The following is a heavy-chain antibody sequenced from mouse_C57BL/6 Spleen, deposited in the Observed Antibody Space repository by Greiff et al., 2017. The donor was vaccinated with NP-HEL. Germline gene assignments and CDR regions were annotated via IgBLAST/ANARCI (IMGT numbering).Heavy chain of an antibody. V-gene: IGHV14-1*01. CDR2: IDPEDGDT. J-gene: IGHJ2*01. CDR1: GFNITDYY. Sequence: VQLQQSGAELVRPGASVKLSCTASGFNITDYYMHWVKQRPEQGLEWIGRIDPEDGDTEYAPKFQGKATMTADTSSNTAYLQLSSLTSEDTAVYYCTTDSHSVYFDYWGQGTTLTVSS. D-gene: IGHD3-2*01. CDR3: TTDSHSVYFDY.